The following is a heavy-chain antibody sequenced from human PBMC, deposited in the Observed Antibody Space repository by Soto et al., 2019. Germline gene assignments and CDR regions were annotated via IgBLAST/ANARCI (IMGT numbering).Heavy chain of an antibody. J-gene: IGHJ4*02. V-gene: IGHV1-8*01. CDR3: ASGVNQVVPFDY. CDR2: MNPNSGNT. D-gene: IGHD3-22*01. CDR1: GYTFTSYD. Sequence: QVQLVQSGAEVKKPGASGKVSCKASGYTFTSYDINWVRQATGQGLEWMGWMNPNSGNTGYAQKFQGRVTMTRNSSISTAYMELSSLRSEDTAVYYCASGVNQVVPFDYWGQGTLVTVSS.